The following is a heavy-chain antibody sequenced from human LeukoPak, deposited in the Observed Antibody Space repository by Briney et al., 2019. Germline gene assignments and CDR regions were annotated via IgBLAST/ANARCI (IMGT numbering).Heavy chain of an antibody. D-gene: IGHD3-22*01. CDR3: TTDRSYDSSGYYYYYYYGMDV. CDR2: IKSKTDGGTT. V-gene: IGHV3-15*01. Sequence: GGSLRLSCAASGFTFSNAWMSWVCQAPGKGLEWVGRIKSKTDGGTTDYAAPVKGRFTISRDDSKNTLYLQMNSLKTEDTAVYYCTTDRSYDSSGYYYYYYYGMDVWGQGTTVTVSS. J-gene: IGHJ6*02. CDR1: GFTFSNAW.